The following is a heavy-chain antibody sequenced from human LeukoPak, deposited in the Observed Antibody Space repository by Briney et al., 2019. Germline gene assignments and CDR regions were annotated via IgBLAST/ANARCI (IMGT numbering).Heavy chain of an antibody. CDR2: INHSGST. J-gene: IGHJ4*02. CDR1: GGSFSGYY. Sequence: SETLSLTCAVYGGSFSGYYWSWIRQPPGKGLEWIGEINHSGSTNYNPSLKRRVTISVDTSKNQFSLKLSSVTAADTAVYYCARGVRGVIRYFDYWGQGTLVTVSS. V-gene: IGHV4-34*01. CDR3: ARGVRGVIRYFDY. D-gene: IGHD3-10*01.